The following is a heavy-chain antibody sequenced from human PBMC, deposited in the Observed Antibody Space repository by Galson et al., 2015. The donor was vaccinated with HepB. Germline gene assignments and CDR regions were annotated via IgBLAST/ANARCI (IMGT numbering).Heavy chain of an antibody. CDR3: ARVMVRGVTYYYGMDV. D-gene: IGHD3-10*01. CDR2: INPSGGST. CDR1: GYTFTSYY. V-gene: IGHV1-46*01. J-gene: IGHJ6*02. Sequence: SVKVSCKASGYTFTSYYMHWVRQAPGQGLEWMGIINPSGGSTSYAQKFQGRVTMTRDTSTSTVYMELSSLRSEDTAVYYCARVMVRGVTYYYGMDVWGQGTTVTASS.